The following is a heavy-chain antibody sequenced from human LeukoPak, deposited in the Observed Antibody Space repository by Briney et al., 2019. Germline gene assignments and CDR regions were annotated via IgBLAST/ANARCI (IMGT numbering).Heavy chain of an antibody. CDR1: GFSFSSYA. V-gene: IGHV3-23*01. Sequence: GGSLRLSCAASGFSFSSYAMSWVRQAPGKGLEWASAISGSGGGTYYADSVKGRFTISRYNSKNTVYLQMNSLRADDTAVYYCAKESGDSSGYYSDYWGQGMLVTVSP. CDR3: AKESGDSSGYYSDY. CDR2: ISGSGGGT. D-gene: IGHD3-22*01. J-gene: IGHJ4*02.